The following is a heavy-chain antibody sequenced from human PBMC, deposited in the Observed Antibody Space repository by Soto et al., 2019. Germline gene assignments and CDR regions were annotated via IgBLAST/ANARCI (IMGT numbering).Heavy chain of an antibody. CDR3: ARDHPYGDTYYYYGMAV. CDR1: GFTVSSNY. J-gene: IGHJ6*02. Sequence: GGSLILSCAASGFTVSSNYMSWVRQAPGKGLEWVSVIYSGGSTYYADSVKGRFTISRDNSKNTLYLQMNSLRAEDTAVYYCARDHPYGDTYYYYGMAVWGQGTTVTVSS. CDR2: IYSGGST. V-gene: IGHV3-53*01. D-gene: IGHD4-17*01.